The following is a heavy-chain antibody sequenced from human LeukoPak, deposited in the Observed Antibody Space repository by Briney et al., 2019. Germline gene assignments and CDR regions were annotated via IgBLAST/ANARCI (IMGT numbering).Heavy chain of an antibody. J-gene: IGHJ6*04. Sequence: GGSLRLSCAASGFTFSNAWMSWARQAPGKGLEWVAVIHNDGTMGQYADSVKGRFTISKDFSRNTLHLQMHSLRDDDTAVYYCAKEGDEFRGYLDVWGKGTTVTVSS. CDR2: IHNDGTMG. D-gene: IGHD5-12*01. CDR1: GFTFSNAW. CDR3: AKEGDEFRGYLDV. V-gene: IGHV3-30*02.